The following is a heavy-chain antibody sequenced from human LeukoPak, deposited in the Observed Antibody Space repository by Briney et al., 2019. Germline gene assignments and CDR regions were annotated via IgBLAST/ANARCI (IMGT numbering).Heavy chain of an antibody. CDR3: AKECFYTGRAVAGNLDY. V-gene: IGHV3-30*18. CDR2: ISYDGSNK. Sequence: GRSLRHSCAASGFILSTYDMHGVRQAPGKGLEWVAVISYDGSNKYFADSVKGRFTISRDNSKNTLYLQMSSLRAEDTAVYYCAKECFYTGRAVAGNLDYWGQGTLVTVSS. CDR1: GFILSTYD. J-gene: IGHJ4*02. D-gene: IGHD6-19*01.